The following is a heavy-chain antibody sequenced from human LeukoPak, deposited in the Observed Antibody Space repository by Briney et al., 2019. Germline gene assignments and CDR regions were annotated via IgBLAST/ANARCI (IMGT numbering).Heavy chain of an antibody. CDR3: AREGLPSGATKIFDY. CDR1: GFTFSSYS. J-gene: IGHJ4*02. CDR2: IRTVTSSV. D-gene: IGHD2-15*01. V-gene: IGHV3-21*01. Sequence: GGSLRLSCAVSGFTFSSYSMHWVRQAPGKGLEWVSCIRTVTSSVYYADAVKGRFTVSRDNAKNSLYLEMNSLRAEDTAVYYCAREGLPSGATKIFDYWGQGTLVAVSS.